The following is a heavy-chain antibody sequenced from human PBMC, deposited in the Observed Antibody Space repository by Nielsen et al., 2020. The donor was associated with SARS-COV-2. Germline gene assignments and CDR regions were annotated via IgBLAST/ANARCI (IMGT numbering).Heavy chain of an antibody. D-gene: IGHD6-13*01. Sequence: GESLKISCAASGFTFSSYSMNWVRQAPGKGLGWVSSISSSSSYIYYADSVKGRFTISRDNAKNSLYLQMNSLRAEDTAVYYCAKDSSIAAAGYYYYYYGMDVWGQGTTVTVSS. CDR1: GFTFSSYS. J-gene: IGHJ6*02. CDR3: AKDSSIAAAGYYYYYYGMDV. V-gene: IGHV3-21*01. CDR2: ISSSSSYI.